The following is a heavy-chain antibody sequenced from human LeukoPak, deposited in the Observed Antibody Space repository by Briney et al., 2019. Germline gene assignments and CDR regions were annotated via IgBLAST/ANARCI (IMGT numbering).Heavy chain of an antibody. V-gene: IGHV4-34*01. CDR2: IDHSGST. Sequence: SETLSLTCAVYGGSLSAYYWTWIRQPPGKGLEWIGEIDHSGSTNYNPSLKSRVTISVDTSKNQFSLKLSSVTAADTAVYYCARDPAYYYYMDVWGKGTTVTVSS. CDR3: ARDPAYYYYMDV. CDR1: GGSLSAYY. J-gene: IGHJ6*03.